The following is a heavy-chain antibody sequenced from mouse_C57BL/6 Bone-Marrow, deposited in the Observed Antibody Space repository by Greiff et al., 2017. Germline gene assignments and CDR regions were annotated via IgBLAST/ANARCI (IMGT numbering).Heavy chain of an antibody. CDR1: GYTFTSYW. CDR2: IYPGSGST. D-gene: IGHD2-4*01. J-gene: IGHJ1*03. CDR3: ASGTCDSHRDFDV. V-gene: IGHV1-55*01. Sequence: QVQLQQSGAELVKPGASVKMSCKASGYTFTSYWITWVKQRPGQGLEWIGDIYPGSGSTNYNEKFKSKATLTVDTSSSTAYMQLSSLTSEDSAVYNSASGTCDSHRDFDVWGTGTTVTLSS.